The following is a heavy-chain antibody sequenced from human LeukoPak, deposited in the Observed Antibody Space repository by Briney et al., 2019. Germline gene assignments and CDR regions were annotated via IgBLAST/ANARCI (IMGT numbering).Heavy chain of an antibody. CDR2: INHSGST. J-gene: IGHJ4*02. V-gene: IGHV4-39*07. CDR3: ARGLSSWLVPN. CDR1: GDSISSSSSGYY. Sequence: PSETLSLTCTVSGDSISSSSSGYYWGWIRQPPGKGLEWIGEINHSGSTNYNPSLKSRVTISVDTSKNQFSLKLSSVTAADTAVYYCARGLSSWLVPNWGQGTLVTVSS. D-gene: IGHD6-19*01.